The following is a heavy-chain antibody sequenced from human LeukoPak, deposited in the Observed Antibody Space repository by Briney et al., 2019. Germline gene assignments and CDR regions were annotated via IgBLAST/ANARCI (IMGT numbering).Heavy chain of an antibody. V-gene: IGHV3-30*04. CDR2: ISYDGSNK. Sequence: GGTLRLSCAASGFTFSSYAMHWVRQAPGKGLEWVAVISYDGSNKYYAASVKGRFTISRDNSKNTPHLQMNILRSQDTAVYYWSREGFDTWGQGTLVTVSS. J-gene: IGHJ5*02. CDR3: SREGFDT. CDR1: GFTFSSYA.